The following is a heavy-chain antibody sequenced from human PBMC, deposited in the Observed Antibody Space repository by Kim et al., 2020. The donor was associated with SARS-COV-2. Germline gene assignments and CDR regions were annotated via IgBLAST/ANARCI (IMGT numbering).Heavy chain of an antibody. V-gene: IGHV4-34*01. Sequence: SETLSLTCAVYGGSFSGYYWSWIRQPPGKGLEWIGEINHSGSTNYNPSLKSRVTISVDTSKNQFSLKLSSVTAADTAVYYCARGLVYSSSDSGHWFDPWGQGTLVTVSS. CDR3: ARGLVYSSSDSGHWFDP. D-gene: IGHD6-6*01. J-gene: IGHJ5*02. CDR2: INHSGST. CDR1: GGSFSGYY.